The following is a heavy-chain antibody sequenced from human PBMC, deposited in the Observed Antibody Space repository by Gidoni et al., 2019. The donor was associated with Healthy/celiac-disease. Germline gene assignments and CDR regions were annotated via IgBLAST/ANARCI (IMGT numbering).Heavy chain of an antibody. CDR2: ISYDGSNK. Sequence: QVQLVASGGGVVQPGRSVRLSCAASGFTFSSYGMPWVRQAPGKGLEWVAVISYDGSNKYYADSVKGRFTISRDNSKNTLYLQMNSLRAEDTAVYYCAKDLLSGWGELTGAWDAFDIWGQGTMVTVSS. J-gene: IGHJ3*02. CDR1: GFTFSSYG. V-gene: IGHV3-30*18. D-gene: IGHD1-26*01. CDR3: AKDLLSGWGELTGAWDAFDI.